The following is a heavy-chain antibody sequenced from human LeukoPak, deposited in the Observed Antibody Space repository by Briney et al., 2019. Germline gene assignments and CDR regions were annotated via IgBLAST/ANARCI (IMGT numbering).Heavy chain of an antibody. D-gene: IGHD3-3*01. V-gene: IGHV3-21*01. J-gene: IGHJ5*02. CDR2: ISSSSSYI. Sequence: GGSLRLSCAASGFTFSSYSMNWVRQAPGKGLEWVSSISSSSSYIYYADSVKGRFTISRDNAKNSLYLQMNSLRAEDTAVYYCARDRRDFWSGSNWFDPWGQGTLVTVSS. CDR1: GFTFSSYS. CDR3: ARDRRDFWSGSNWFDP.